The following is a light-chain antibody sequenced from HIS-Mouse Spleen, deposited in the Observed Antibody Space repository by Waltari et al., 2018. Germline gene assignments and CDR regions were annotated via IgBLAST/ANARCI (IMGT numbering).Light chain of an antibody. V-gene: IGKV3-20*01. CDR2: GAS. J-gene: IGKJ4*01. Sequence: EIVLTQSPGTLYLSPGERATLSCRASQRVSSSYLAWYQQKPGQAPRLLIYGASSRATGIPDRFSGSGSGTDFTLTISRLEPEDFAVYYCQQYGSSPRLTFGGGTKVEIK. CDR3: QQYGSSPRLT. CDR1: QRVSSSY.